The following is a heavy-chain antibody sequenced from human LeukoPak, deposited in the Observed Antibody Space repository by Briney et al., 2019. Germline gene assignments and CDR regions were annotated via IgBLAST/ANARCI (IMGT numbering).Heavy chain of an antibody. J-gene: IGHJ4*02. Sequence: EGSLRLSCAASGFTVSSNSMSWVRQAPGKGLEWVSVLYSGGNTYYADSVKGRFTISRDNSKNTLYLQMSSLRTEDTAVYYCARDRSDGFDYWGQGTLVTVSS. CDR3: ARDRSDGFDY. CDR2: LYSGGNT. CDR1: GFTVSSNS. V-gene: IGHV3-53*01.